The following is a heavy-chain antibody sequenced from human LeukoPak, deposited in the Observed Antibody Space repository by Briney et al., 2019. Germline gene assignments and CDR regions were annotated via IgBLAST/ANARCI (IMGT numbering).Heavy chain of an antibody. CDR3: AKLAYSSSSSVDY. V-gene: IGHV3-30*02. J-gene: IGHJ4*02. CDR1: GFTFSTYG. Sequence: VGSLRLSCAASGFTFSTYGMHWVRQAPGKGLEWVAFIRYDGSNKYYADSVKGRFTISRDNSKNTLYLQMNSLRAEDTAVYYCAKLAYSSSSSVDYWGQGTLVTVSS. D-gene: IGHD6-6*01. CDR2: IRYDGSNK.